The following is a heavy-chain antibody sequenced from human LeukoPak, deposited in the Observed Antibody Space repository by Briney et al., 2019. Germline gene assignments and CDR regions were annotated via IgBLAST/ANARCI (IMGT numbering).Heavy chain of an antibody. CDR2: ISWNSGSI. D-gene: IGHD6-19*01. Sequence: PGGSLRLSCAASGFTFDDYAMHWVRQAPGKGLEWVSGISWNSGSIGYADSVKGRFTISRDNAKNSLYLQMNSLRAEDTALYYCAKASRRGGWYLLGALELNYFDYWGQGTLVTVSS. CDR1: GFTFDDYA. CDR3: AKASRRGGWYLLGALELNYFDY. V-gene: IGHV3-9*01. J-gene: IGHJ4*02.